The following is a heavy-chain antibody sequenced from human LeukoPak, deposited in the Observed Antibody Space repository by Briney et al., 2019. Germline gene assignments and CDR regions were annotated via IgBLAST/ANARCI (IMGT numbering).Heavy chain of an antibody. J-gene: IGHJ6*03. V-gene: IGHV4-39*07. CDR3: ARVSMGYCSSTSCYNGGYYYYYMDV. CDR1: GGSISSNSYY. CDR2: IYYSGKT. D-gene: IGHD2-2*02. Sequence: SETLSLTCTVSGGSISSNSYYWGWIRQPPGKGLEWIGSIYYSGKTYYNPSLKSRVTISVDTSKNQFSLKVSSVTAADTAVYYCARVSMGYCSSTSCYNGGYYYYYMDVWGKGTTVTVSS.